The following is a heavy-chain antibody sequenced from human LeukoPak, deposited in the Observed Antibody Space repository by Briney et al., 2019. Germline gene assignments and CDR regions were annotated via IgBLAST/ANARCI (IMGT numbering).Heavy chain of an antibody. CDR3: AKVEVEGTIGLNRWFDP. J-gene: IGHJ5*02. Sequence: GGSLRLSCVASGFTFNNYAMTWVRQAPGKGLEWVSTITGASGTTLYADAVKGRFNTSRDNSKNTLYLQMNSLTAEDTAVYYCAKVEVEGTIGLNRWFDPWGKGILVTAS. V-gene: IGHV3-23*01. CDR1: GFTFNNYA. D-gene: IGHD5-24*01. CDR2: ITGASGTT.